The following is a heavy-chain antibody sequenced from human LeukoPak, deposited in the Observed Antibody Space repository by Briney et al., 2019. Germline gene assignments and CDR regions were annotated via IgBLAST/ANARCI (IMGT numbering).Heavy chain of an antibody. V-gene: IGHV1-3*04. J-gene: IGHJ4*02. CDR3: ATARTPAAGNQLGVFDY. D-gene: IGHD6-13*01. CDR1: GYTFTNYA. CDR2: TSTGNGNT. Sequence: ASVKVSCKASGYTFTNYAMHCVRQAPGQRLEWMGWTSTGNGNTKYSQEFQGRVTITRDTSASTAYMELSSLRSEDTAVYYCATARTPAAGNQLGVFDYWGQGTLVTVSS.